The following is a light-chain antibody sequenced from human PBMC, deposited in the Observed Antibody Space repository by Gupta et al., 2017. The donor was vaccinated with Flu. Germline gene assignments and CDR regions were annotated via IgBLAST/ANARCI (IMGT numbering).Light chain of an antibody. CDR2: TAS. J-gene: IGKJ4*01. CDR1: QTINTY. V-gene: IGKV1-39*01. Sequence: DIQMTQSPSSLSASVGDRVTITCRASQTINTYLNWYQQKPGKAPKLLIYTASKLQSGVPPRFSGSGSGTDFTLTISSLQPEDFATYYCQQGYSTPPTFGGGTKVEI. CDR3: QQGYSTPPT.